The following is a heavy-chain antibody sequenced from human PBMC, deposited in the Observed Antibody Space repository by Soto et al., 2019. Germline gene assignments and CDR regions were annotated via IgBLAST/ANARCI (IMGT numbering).Heavy chain of an antibody. V-gene: IGHV3-23*01. CDR1: GFTFSSYA. CDR2: ISGGGGST. J-gene: IGHJ4*02. CDR3: AKDRPSGNHYSDPFYFDY. D-gene: IGHD1-26*01. Sequence: GGSLRLSCAASGFTFSSYAMSWVRQAPGKGLEWVSVISGGGGSTYYADSVKGRFTISRGNSKNTLFLQMNSLRAEDTAVYYCAKDRPSGNHYSDPFYFDYWGQGTLVTVSS.